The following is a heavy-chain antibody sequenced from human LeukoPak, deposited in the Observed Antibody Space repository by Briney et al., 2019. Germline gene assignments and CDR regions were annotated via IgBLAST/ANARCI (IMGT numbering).Heavy chain of an antibody. Sequence: GESLKISCKGSGYSFTSYWIGWVRQMPGKGLEWMGIIYPGDSDTRYSPSFQGQVTISADKSISTAYLQWSSLKASDTATYYCARSYYYDSSGYYYQLYYYYGMDVWGQGTTVTVSS. CDR3: ARSYYYDSSGYYYQLYYYYGMDV. CDR2: IYPGDSDT. J-gene: IGHJ6*02. V-gene: IGHV5-51*01. D-gene: IGHD3-22*01. CDR1: GYSFTSYW.